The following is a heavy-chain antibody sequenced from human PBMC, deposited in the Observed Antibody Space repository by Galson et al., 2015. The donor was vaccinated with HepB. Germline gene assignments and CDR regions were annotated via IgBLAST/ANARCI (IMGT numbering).Heavy chain of an antibody. D-gene: IGHD3/OR15-3a*01. CDR1: GFTFSSYA. V-gene: IGHV3-23*01. J-gene: IGHJ3*02. CDR2: ISGSDDST. CDR3: AKGVQLDSDAFDI. Sequence: SLRLSCAASGFTFSSYAMNWVRQAPGKGLQWVSTISGSDDSTYYADSVRGRFTISRDNSKNTLYLRMNSLRAEDTAVYYCAKGVQLDSDAFDIWGQGTMVTVSS.